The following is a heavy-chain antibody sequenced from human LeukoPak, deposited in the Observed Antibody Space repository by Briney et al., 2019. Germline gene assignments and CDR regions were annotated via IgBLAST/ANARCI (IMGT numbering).Heavy chain of an antibody. D-gene: IGHD3-10*01. J-gene: IGHJ5*02. CDR3: ARDSGTTGEVKFDP. CDR1: GASVRGYY. Sequence: SETLSLTCTVSGASVRGYYWIWIRQPPGEGLEWIGRIYNSGSTTYNPSLKSRVTMSVDTSKNQFSLKLSSVTAADTAVYYCARDSGTTGEVKFDPWGQGTLVTVSS. CDR2: IYNSGST. V-gene: IGHV4-4*07.